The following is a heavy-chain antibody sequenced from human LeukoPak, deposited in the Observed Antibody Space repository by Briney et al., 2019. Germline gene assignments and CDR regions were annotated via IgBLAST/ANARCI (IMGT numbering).Heavy chain of an antibody. CDR3: AKDSSFEN. D-gene: IGHD2/OR15-2a*01. V-gene: IGHV3-33*06. CDR2: IWYDGRNK. CDR1: GFNFKSYG. Sequence: PGRSLRLSCAASGFNFKSYGMHWVRQAPGKGLEWVAVIWYDGRNKYYAESVKGRFTISRDNYNNTLYLQMNSLRVEDTAVYYCAKDSSFENWGQGTLVTVSS. J-gene: IGHJ4*02.